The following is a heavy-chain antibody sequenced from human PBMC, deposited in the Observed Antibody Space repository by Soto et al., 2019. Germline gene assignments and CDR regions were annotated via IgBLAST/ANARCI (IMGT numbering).Heavy chain of an antibody. CDR2: IIPIFGSA. CDR3: AKDGSKDGYFGTWFDP. D-gene: IGHD5-12*01. V-gene: IGHV1-69*15. J-gene: IGHJ5*02. Sequence: QVQLVQSGAEVKKPGSSVKVSCKASGGTFSNYAITWVRQAPGQGLEWLGRIIPIFGSANYAQKFQGRVTITADEASTTAYMELSSLTYDDTAVYYGAKDGSKDGYFGTWFDPWGQGTLVTVSS. CDR1: GGTFSNYA.